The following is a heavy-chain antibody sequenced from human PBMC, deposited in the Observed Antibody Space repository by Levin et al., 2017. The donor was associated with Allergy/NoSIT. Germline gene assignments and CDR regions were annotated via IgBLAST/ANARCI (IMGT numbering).Heavy chain of an antibody. Sequence: ASVKVSCKVSGYTLTELSMHWVRQAPGKGLEWMGGFDPEDGETIYAQKFQGRVTMTEDTSTDTAYMELSSLRSEDTAVYYCATRLPSPTVAGTSFDYWGQGTLVTVSS. V-gene: IGHV1-24*01. CDR3: ATRLPSPTVAGTSFDY. J-gene: IGHJ4*02. CDR1: GYTLTELS. D-gene: IGHD6-19*01. CDR2: FDPEDGET.